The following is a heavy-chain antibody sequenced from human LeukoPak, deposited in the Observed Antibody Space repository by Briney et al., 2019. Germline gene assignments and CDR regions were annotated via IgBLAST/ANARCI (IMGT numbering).Heavy chain of an antibody. Sequence: GGSLRLSCAASGFTFSSYSMNWVRQAPEKGLEWVSYISTSSSYIYSADSVKGRFTISRDNAKNSLYLQMNSLRAEDTAVYYCVRDTFSPDAFDIWGQGTMVTVSS. D-gene: IGHD3-16*01. J-gene: IGHJ3*02. CDR3: VRDTFSPDAFDI. CDR2: ISTSSSYI. V-gene: IGHV3-21*01. CDR1: GFTFSSYS.